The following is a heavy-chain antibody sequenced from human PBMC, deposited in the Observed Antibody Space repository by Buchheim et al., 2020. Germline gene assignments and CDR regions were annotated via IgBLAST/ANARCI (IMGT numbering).Heavy chain of an antibody. V-gene: IGHV4-34*01. CDR2: INHSGST. CDR1: GGSFSGYY. Sequence: QVQLQQWGAGLLKPSETLSLTCAVYGGSFSGYYWSWIRQPPGKGLEWIGEINHSGSTNYNPSLKSRVTISVDTSKNQFSLKLSSVTAADTAVYYCARSSVTMVRGVIRTYYFDYWGQGTL. CDR3: ARSSVTMVRGVIRTYYFDY. J-gene: IGHJ4*02. D-gene: IGHD3-10*01.